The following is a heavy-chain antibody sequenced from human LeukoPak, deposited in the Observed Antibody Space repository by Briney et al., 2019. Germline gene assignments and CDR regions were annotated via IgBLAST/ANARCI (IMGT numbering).Heavy chain of an antibody. CDR3: ARGVVPAAANENWFDP. D-gene: IGHD2-2*01. J-gene: IGHJ5*02. CDR2: MNPNSGNT. Sequence: ASVKVSCKASGYTFTSYDINWVRQATGQGLEWMGWMNPNSGNTGYAQKFQGRVTMTRNTSISTAYMELSSLRSEDTAVYYCARGVVPAAANENWFDPWGQGTLSPSPQ. CDR1: GYTFTSYD. V-gene: IGHV1-8*01.